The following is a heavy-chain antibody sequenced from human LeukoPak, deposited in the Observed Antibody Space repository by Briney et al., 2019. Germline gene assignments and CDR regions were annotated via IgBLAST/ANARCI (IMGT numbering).Heavy chain of an antibody. Sequence: ASVKVSCKASGYTFTSYYMHWVRQAPGQGLEWMGIINPSGGSTSYAQKFQGRVTMTRDTSTSTVYMELSGLRSEDTAVYYCARDTSTAVAGARYYFDYWGQGTLVTVSS. V-gene: IGHV1-46*01. J-gene: IGHJ4*02. CDR2: INPSGGST. CDR1: GYTFTSYY. D-gene: IGHD6-19*01. CDR3: ARDTSTAVAGARYYFDY.